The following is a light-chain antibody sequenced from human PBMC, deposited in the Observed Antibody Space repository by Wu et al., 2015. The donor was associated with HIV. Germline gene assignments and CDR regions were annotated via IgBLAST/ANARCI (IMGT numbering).Light chain of an antibody. V-gene: IGKV1-5*03. J-gene: IGKJ1*01. CDR1: QSISSW. CDR2: KAS. CDR3: QHLRT. Sequence: DIQMTQSPSTLSASVGDRVTITCRASQSISSWLAWYQQKPGKAPKLLIYKASSLESGVPSRFSGSGSGTEFTLTISSLQPDDFATYYCQHLRTFGQRDQGGNQ.